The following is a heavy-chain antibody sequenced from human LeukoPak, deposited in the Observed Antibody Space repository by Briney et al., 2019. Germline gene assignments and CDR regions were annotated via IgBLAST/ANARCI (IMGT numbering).Heavy chain of an antibody. D-gene: IGHD5-12*01. CDR3: ARGSIVATTSINY. Sequence: GASVKVSCKASGYTFTGYYMHWVRQAPGQGLEWMGWINPNSGGTNYAQKFQGRVTMTRDTSISTAYMELSRLRSDDTAVYYCARGSIVATTSINYRGQGTLVTVSS. J-gene: IGHJ4*02. V-gene: IGHV1-2*02. CDR2: INPNSGGT. CDR1: GYTFTGYY.